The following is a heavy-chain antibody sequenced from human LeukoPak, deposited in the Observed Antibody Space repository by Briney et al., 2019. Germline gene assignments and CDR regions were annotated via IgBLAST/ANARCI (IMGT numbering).Heavy chain of an antibody. J-gene: IGHJ5*02. CDR1: GYTFTSYD. Sequence: ASVKVSCKASGYTFTSYDINWVRQATGQGLEWMGWMNPNSGNTGYAQKFQGRVTMTRNTSISTAYMELSSLRSEDTAVYYCARGGGSGYVIDNWFDPWGQGTLVTVSS. D-gene: IGHD5-12*01. V-gene: IGHV1-8*01. CDR3: ARGGGSGYVIDNWFDP. CDR2: MNPNSGNT.